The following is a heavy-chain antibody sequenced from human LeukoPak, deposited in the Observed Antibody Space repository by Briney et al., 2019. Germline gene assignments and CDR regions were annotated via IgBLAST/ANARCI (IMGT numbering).Heavy chain of an antibody. J-gene: IGHJ4*02. D-gene: IGHD6-19*01. CDR1: GFTFSSYW. Sequence: GRSLRLSCAGSGFTFSSYWMHWVRQAPGKGLVWVSHINSDGSSTTYADSVKGRFTISRDNAKNTLYLEMNSLRAEDTAVYSCASGYSSGYYFVWGQGTLVTVSS. CDR3: ASGYSSGYYFV. CDR2: INSDGSST. V-gene: IGHV3-74*01.